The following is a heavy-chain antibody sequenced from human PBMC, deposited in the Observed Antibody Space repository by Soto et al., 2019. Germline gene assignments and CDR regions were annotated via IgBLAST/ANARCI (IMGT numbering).Heavy chain of an antibody. D-gene: IGHD1-1*01. Sequence: GESLKISCKGSGYSFTTYWIAWVRQMPGKGLEWVGIIYPVDSDTRYSPSFEGHVTITVDKPISTDFVQWISLKASDNTIYYCAGHCTSEPMDHWGQGTLVTVSS. CDR3: AGHCTSEPMDH. CDR1: GYSFTTYW. J-gene: IGHJ4*01. CDR2: IYPVDSDT. V-gene: IGHV5-51*01.